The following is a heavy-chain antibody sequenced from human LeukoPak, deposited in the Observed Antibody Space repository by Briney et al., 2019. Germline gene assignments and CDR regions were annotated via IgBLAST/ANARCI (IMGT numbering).Heavy chain of an antibody. V-gene: IGHV1-46*01. J-gene: IGHJ3*02. D-gene: IGHD3-22*01. CDR2: INPSGGST. CDR3: ARDLSHYYDSSGLDAFDI. Sequence: ASVKVSCKASGYTFTSYYMHWVRQAPGQGLEWMGIINPSGGSTSYAQKFQGRVTMTRDTSTSTVYMELSSLRSDDTAVYYCARDLSHYYDSSGLDAFDIWGQGTMVTVSS. CDR1: GYTFTSYY.